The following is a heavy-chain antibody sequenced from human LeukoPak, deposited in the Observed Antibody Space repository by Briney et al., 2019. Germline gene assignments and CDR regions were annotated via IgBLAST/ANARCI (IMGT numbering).Heavy chain of an antibody. Sequence: SETLSLTCNVSGGSISSYYWSWIRQPPGKRLEWIGYIHYSGSTKYNPSLKSRVSISLDTPKNQFSLRLSPVTAADAAVYYCAGTVAGPNWFDSWRQGTQITVSS. CDR2: IHYSGST. V-gene: IGHV4-59*08. CDR1: GGSISSYY. CDR3: AGTVAGPNWFDS. J-gene: IGHJ5*01. D-gene: IGHD6-19*01.